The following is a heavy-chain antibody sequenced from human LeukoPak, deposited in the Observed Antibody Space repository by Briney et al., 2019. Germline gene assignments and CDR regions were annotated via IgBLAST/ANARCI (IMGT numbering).Heavy chain of an antibody. J-gene: IGHJ6*02. CDR3: ARDQAVAGTDYYYGMDV. D-gene: IGHD6-19*01. V-gene: IGHV1-2*04. CDR1: GYTFTGYY. Sequence: ASVKVSCKASGYTFTGYYMHWVRQAPGQGLEWMGRINPNSGGTNYAQKFQGWVTMTRDTSISTAYMELSRLRSDDTAVYYCARDQAVAGTDYYYGMDVWGQGTTVTVSS. CDR2: INPNSGGT.